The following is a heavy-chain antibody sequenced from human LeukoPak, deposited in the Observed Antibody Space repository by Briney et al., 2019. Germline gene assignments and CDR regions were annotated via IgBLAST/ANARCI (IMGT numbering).Heavy chain of an antibody. CDR2: IYYSGST. J-gene: IGHJ4*02. D-gene: IGHD3-22*01. V-gene: IGHV4-59*12. CDR1: GGSINNYY. Sequence: SETLSLTCTVSGGSINNYYWSWIRQPPGKGLEWIGYIYYSGSTNYNPSLKSRVTISIDTSKNQFSLKLSSVTAADTAVYYCAREDYYDSSGYWGYWGQGTLVTVSS. CDR3: AREDYYDSSGYWGY.